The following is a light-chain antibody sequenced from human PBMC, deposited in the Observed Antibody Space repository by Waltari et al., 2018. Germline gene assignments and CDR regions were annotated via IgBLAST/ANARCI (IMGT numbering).Light chain of an antibody. CDR3: SSYTSSSTFV. Sequence: QSALTQSPSVSGSPGQSFTISCTGTSSAIGGYNRVSWYQQHPGKAPKLRIYEVSNRPSGVSDRFSGAKSGNTASLIISGLQAEDEADYYCSSYTSSSTFVFGSGTKLTVL. J-gene: IGLJ6*01. CDR1: SSAIGGYNR. CDR2: EVS. V-gene: IGLV2-14*01.